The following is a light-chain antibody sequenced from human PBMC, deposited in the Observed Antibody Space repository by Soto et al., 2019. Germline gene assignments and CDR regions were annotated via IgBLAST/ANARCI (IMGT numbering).Light chain of an antibody. CDR1: QSVSSY. CDR3: QQSYSTPRT. V-gene: IGKV1-39*01. J-gene: IGKJ1*01. CDR2: AAS. Sequence: EMTQSPSSLSASVGDRVTITCRASQSVSSYLNWYQQKPGKAPKLLIYAASSLQSGVPSRFSGSGSGTDFTLTISSLQPEDFATYYCQQSYSTPRTFGQGTKVDIK.